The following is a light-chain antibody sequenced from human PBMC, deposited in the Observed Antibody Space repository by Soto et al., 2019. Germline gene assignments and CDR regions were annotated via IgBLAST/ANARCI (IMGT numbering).Light chain of an antibody. J-gene: IGKJ2*01. Sequence: EIVMTQSPATLSVSPGERATLSCRASQSVSSNLAWYQQKPGQAPRLLIYGASTRATGIPARFSGSGSGTEFTLTISSPQSEAFAVYYCQQYNNWPLYTFGQGTKLEIK. V-gene: IGKV3-15*01. CDR3: QQYNNWPLYT. CDR1: QSVSSN. CDR2: GAS.